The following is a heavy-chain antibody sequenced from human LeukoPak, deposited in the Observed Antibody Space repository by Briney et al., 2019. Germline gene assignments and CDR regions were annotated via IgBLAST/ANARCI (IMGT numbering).Heavy chain of an antibody. CDR1: GGSISSSSYY. V-gene: IGHV4-39*01. CDR3: ARHHSITGYDSSGYYYEEDWFDP. D-gene: IGHD3-22*01. Sequence: SETLSLTCTVSGGSISSSSYYWGWIRQPPGKGLEWIGSTYYSGSTYYNPSLKSRVTISVDTSKNQFSLKLSSVTAADTAVYYCARHHSITGYDSSGYYYEEDWFDPWGQGTLVTVSS. J-gene: IGHJ5*02. CDR2: TYYSGST.